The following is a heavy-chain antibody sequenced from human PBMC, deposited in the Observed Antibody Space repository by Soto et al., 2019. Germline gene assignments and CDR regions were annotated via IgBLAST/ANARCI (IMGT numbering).Heavy chain of an antibody. J-gene: IGHJ3*02. D-gene: IGHD1-26*01. V-gene: IGHV2-5*02. CDR1: GFSLITSGVG. CDR2: IHWDDGK. Sequence: QVTLRESGPTLVKPTQTLTLTCTFSGFSLITSGVGVGWLRLPPGKALEWLAVIHWDDGKRYSPSLKTRLTITKDTSKNEVVLTMTNIDPVDTATYYCARYLLPAAAFDIWGQGTMATVSS. CDR3: ARYLLPAAAFDI.